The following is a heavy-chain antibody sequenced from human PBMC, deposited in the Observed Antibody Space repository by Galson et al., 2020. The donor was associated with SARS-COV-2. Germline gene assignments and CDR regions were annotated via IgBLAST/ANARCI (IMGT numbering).Heavy chain of an antibody. D-gene: IGHD5-12*01. CDR3: TRARVAFAY. CDR1: GDSVSSNSAT. V-gene: IGHV6-1*01. CDR2: TYYRSKWYN. J-gene: IGHJ4*02. Sequence: ASETLSLTCAISGDSVSSNSATWNWNRQSPSRGLEWLGRTYYRSKWYNDYAISVKSRITINPDTSKNQLSLQLNSVTPEDTAVYYCTRARVAFAYWGQGALGTFSS.